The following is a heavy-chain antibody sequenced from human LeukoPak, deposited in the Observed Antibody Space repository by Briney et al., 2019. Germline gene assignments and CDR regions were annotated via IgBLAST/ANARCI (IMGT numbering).Heavy chain of an antibody. D-gene: IGHD2-15*01. CDR2: INHSGST. J-gene: IGHJ5*02. V-gene: IGHV4-34*01. CDR3: ARGLRCGGGSCYP. CDR1: GGSFSGYY. Sequence: SETLSLTCAVYGGSFSGYYWSWIRQPPGKGLEWIGEINHSGSTNYNPSLKSRVTISVDTPKNQFSLKLSSVTAADTAVYYCARGLRCGGGSCYPWDQGTLVTVSS.